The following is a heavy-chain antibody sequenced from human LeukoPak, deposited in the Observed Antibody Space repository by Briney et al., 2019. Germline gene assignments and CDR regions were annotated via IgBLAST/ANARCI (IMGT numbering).Heavy chain of an antibody. Sequence: GGSLRLSCAASGFTFSSYDMHWVRQATGKGLEWVSAIGTAGDTHYPGSVKGRFTISRENAKNSLYLQMNSLRAGDTAVYYCARARSGGSCYSAFDIWGQGTMVTVSS. J-gene: IGHJ3*02. CDR2: IGTAGDT. CDR3: ARARSGGSCYSAFDI. D-gene: IGHD2-15*01. V-gene: IGHV3-13*01. CDR1: GFTFSSYD.